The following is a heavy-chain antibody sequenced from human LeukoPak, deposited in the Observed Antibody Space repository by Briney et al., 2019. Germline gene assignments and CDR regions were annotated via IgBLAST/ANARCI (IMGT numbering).Heavy chain of an antibody. V-gene: IGHV1-2*02. CDR3: ARQMAKEWDLPGSFDS. D-gene: IGHD1-26*01. J-gene: IGHJ4*02. CDR1: GYTFTGYY. CDR2: INPNSGGT. Sequence: ASVKVSCKASGYTFTGYYMHWVRQAPGQGLEWMGWINPNSGGTNYAQKFQGRVTMTRDTSISTAYMELSRLRSDDTAVYYCARQMAKEWDLPGSFDSWGQGILVTVS.